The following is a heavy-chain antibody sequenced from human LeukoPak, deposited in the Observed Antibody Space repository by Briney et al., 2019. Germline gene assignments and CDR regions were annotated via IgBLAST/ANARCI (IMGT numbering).Heavy chain of an antibody. J-gene: IGHJ4*02. Sequence: ASVKVSCKASGYTFTNYAMNWVRQAPGQGLEWMGWIHPSTGNPTYAQGFTGRFVFSLDTSVSTTYLQISSLKAGDTAVYFCARAFQSLGGLSLPDYWGQGTLVTVSS. CDR3: ARAFQSLGGLSLPDY. CDR2: IHPSTGNP. V-gene: IGHV7-4-1*02. D-gene: IGHD3-16*02. CDR1: GYTFTNYA.